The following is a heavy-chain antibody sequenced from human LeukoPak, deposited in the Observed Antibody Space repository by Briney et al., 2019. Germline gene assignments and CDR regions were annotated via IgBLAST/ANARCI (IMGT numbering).Heavy chain of an antibody. CDR3: AREYYYDSSGYPAFDY. V-gene: IGHV3-21*06. D-gene: IGHD3-22*01. CDR1: GFTFNTYS. CDR2: IDSSGGYM. J-gene: IGHJ4*02. Sequence: TPGGSLRLSCEASGFTFNTYSMNWARQAPGKGLEWVSSIDSSGGYMFYADSVKGRFIISRDNAKDSLYLQMNSLRAEGTAVYYCAREYYYDSSGYPAFDYWGQGTLVTVSS.